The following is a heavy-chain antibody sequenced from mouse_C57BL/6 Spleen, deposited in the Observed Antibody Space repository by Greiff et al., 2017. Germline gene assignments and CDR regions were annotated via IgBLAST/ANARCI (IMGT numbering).Heavy chain of an antibody. D-gene: IGHD1-1*01. J-gene: IGHJ4*01. CDR3: ARGDGYGSSYDYAMDY. Sequence: QVQLQQPGAELVMPGASVKLSCKASGYTFTSYWMHWVKQRPGQGLEWIGEIDPSDSYTNYNQKFKGKSTLTVDKSSSTAYMQLSSLTSEDSAVYYCARGDGYGSSYDYAMDYWGQGTSVTVSS. CDR1: GYTFTSYW. V-gene: IGHV1-69*01. CDR2: IDPSDSYT.